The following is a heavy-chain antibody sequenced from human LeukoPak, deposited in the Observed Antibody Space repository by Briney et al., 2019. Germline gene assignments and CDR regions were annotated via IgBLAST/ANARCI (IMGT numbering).Heavy chain of an antibody. CDR2: IYYSGST. CDR3: ARHTYYYDSSGYSFDY. CDR1: GGSISSYY. J-gene: IGHJ4*02. D-gene: IGHD3-22*01. V-gene: IGHV4-59*08. Sequence: PSETLSLTCTVSGGSISSYYWSWIRQPPGKGLEWIGYIYYSGSTNYNPSLKSRVTISVDTSKNQFSLKLSSVTAADTAVYYCARHTYYYDSSGYSFDYWGQGTLVTDSS.